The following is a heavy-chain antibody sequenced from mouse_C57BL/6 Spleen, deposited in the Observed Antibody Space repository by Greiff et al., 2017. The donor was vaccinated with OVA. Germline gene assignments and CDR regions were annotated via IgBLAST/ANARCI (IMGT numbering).Heavy chain of an antibody. CDR3: ASYYGSSGAMDY. Sequence: VQLQQSGPELVKPGASVKISCKASGYTFTDYYMNWVKQSHGKSLEWIGDINPNNGGTSYNQKFKGKATLTVDKSSSTAYMELRSLTSEDSAVYYCASYYGSSGAMDYWGQGTSVTVSS. CDR2: INPNNGGT. V-gene: IGHV1-26*01. J-gene: IGHJ4*01. D-gene: IGHD1-1*01. CDR1: GYTFTDYY.